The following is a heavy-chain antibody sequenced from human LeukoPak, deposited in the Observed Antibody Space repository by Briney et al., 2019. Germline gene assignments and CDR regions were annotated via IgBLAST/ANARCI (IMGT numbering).Heavy chain of an antibody. CDR2: IYPGDSDT. CDR3: ARREDYYDSSGYPTYYFDY. V-gene: IGHV5-51*01. J-gene: IGHJ4*02. D-gene: IGHD3-22*01. Sequence: GESQKISCKGFGYRFTSYWIGWVRQMPGKGLEWMGMIYPGDSDTRYSPSFQGQVTISADKSISTAYLQWSSLKASDTAMCYCARREDYYDSSGYPTYYFDYWGQGTLVTVSS. CDR1: GYRFTSYW.